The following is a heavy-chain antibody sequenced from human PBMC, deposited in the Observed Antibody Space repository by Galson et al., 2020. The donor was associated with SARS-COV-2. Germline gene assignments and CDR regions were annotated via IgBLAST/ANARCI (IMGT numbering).Heavy chain of an antibody. CDR2: INYSGNT. CDR1: GGSTTSPDYF. CDR3: ASAGGNYGYYFDN. Sequence: SETLSLTCTVSGGSTTSPDYFWSWIRQPPGRGLEWIAYINYSGNTYYNPSLKTRTSMSVDTSKNQFSLKLSSVTAADTAVYFCASAGGNYGYYFDNWGHGTLVTVSS. V-gene: IGHV4-30-4*01. D-gene: IGHD1-26*01. J-gene: IGHJ4*01.